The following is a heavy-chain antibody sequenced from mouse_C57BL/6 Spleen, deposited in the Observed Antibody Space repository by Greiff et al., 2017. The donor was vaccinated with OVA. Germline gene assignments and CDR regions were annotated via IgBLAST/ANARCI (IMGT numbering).Heavy chain of an antibody. Sequence: EVKVVESGGGLVKPGGSLKLSCAASGFTFSDYGMHWVRQAPEKGLEWVAYISSGSSTIYYADTVKGRFTISRDNAKNTLFLQMTSLRSEDTAMYYCAREGYYSNYVLDYWGQGTTLTVSS. CDR1: GFTFSDYG. CDR2: ISSGSSTI. J-gene: IGHJ2*01. V-gene: IGHV5-17*01. CDR3: AREGYYSNYVLDY. D-gene: IGHD2-5*01.